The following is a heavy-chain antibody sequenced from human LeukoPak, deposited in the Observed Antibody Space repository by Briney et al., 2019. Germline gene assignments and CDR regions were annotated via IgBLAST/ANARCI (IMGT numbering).Heavy chain of an antibody. J-gene: IGHJ3*02. D-gene: IGHD3-10*01. CDR1: GFTFSSYS. CDR3: ARRGYYGSGSPYNDAFDI. Sequence: PGGSLRLSCAASGFTFSSYSMNWVRQAPGKGLEWVSSISSSSSYIYYADSVKGRFTISRDNAKNSLYLQMNSLRAEDTAVYYCARRGYYGSGSPYNDAFDIWGQRTMVTVSS. CDR2: ISSSSSYI. V-gene: IGHV3-21*01.